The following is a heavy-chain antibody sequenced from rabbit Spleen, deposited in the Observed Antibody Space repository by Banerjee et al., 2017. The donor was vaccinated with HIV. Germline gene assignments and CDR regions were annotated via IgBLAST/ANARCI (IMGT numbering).Heavy chain of an antibody. J-gene: IGHJ4*01. CDR2: IYVGSSGDT. Sequence: QEQLEESGGGLVKPGASLTLTCTASGFSFSYYYYMCWVRQAPGKGLEWIACIYVGSSGDTYYASWAKGRFTISRTSSTTVTLQMTSLTVADTATYFCARDPAGYGGYGYKSFNLWGPGTLVTVS. CDR1: GFSFSYYYY. CDR3: ARDPAGYGGYGYKSFNL. V-gene: IGHV1S45*01. D-gene: IGHD6-1*01.